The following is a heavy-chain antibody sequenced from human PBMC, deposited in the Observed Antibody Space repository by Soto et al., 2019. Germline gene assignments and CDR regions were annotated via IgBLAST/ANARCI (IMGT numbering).Heavy chain of an antibody. D-gene: IGHD5-12*01. CDR2: ISDDGDST. V-gene: IGHV3-23*01. Sequence: EVQLLESGGDLVQPGGSLRLSCAVSRFTFSSYGMNWVRQAPGKGLEWVSSISDDGDSTYYADSVKGRFTISRDNSKNTLYLQMHSLRAEDTAVYYCAKRSGYQEAAYLDYWGQGTLVTVSS. CDR1: RFTFSSYG. CDR3: AKRSGYQEAAYLDY. J-gene: IGHJ4*02.